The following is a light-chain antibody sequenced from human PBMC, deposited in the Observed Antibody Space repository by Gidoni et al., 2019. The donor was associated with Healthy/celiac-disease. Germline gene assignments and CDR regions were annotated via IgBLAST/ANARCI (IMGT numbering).Light chain of an antibody. CDR1: QSISSW. CDR2: DAS. CDR3: QQYNSYSLT. V-gene: IGKV1-5*01. Sequence: DIQMTQSPSTLSASVGDRVTITCRASQSISSWLAWYQQKPGKAPKPLIYDASSLESGVPSRFSCSGSGTEFTLTISSLQPDDFATYYCQQYNSYSLTFGGGTKVEIK. J-gene: IGKJ4*01.